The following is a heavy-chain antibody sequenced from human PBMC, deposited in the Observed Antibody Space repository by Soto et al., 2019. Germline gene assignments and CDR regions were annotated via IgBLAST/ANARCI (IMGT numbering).Heavy chain of an antibody. CDR1: SYA. CDR3: ARDLSTYSYGHRGMDV. J-gene: IGHJ6*02. V-gene: IGHV3-30-3*01. D-gene: IGHD5-18*01. Sequence: SYAMHWVRQAPGKGLEWVAVISYDGSNKYYADSVKGRFTISRDNSKNTLYLQMNSLRAEDTAVYYCARDLSTYSYGHRGMDVWGQGTTVTVSS. CDR2: ISYDGSNK.